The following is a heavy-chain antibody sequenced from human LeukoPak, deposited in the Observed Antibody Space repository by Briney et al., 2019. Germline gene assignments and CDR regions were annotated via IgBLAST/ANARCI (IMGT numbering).Heavy chain of an antibody. Sequence: ASVKVSCKASGYTFTSYGISWVRQAPGQGLEWMGWISAYNGNTNYAQKLQGRVTMTTDTSTSTAYMELRSLRSDDTAVYYCARGGLGYYYDSSGYFHIFDYWGQGTLVTVSS. CDR1: GYTFTSYG. D-gene: IGHD3-22*01. CDR2: ISAYNGNT. J-gene: IGHJ4*02. V-gene: IGHV1-18*01. CDR3: ARGGLGYYYDSSGYFHIFDY.